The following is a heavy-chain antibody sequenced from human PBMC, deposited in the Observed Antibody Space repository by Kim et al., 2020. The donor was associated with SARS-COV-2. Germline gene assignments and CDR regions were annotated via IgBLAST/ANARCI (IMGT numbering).Heavy chain of an antibody. Sequence: GGSLRLSCAASGFTVSSNYMSWVRQAPGKGLEWVSVIYSGGSTYYADSVKGRFTISRDNSKNTLYLQMNSLRAEDTAVYYCARDSRYYYDSSGYLGYFDYWGQGTLVTVSS. J-gene: IGHJ4*02. CDR3: ARDSRYYYDSSGYLGYFDY. D-gene: IGHD3-22*01. CDR2: IYSGGST. V-gene: IGHV3-66*01. CDR1: GFTVSSNY.